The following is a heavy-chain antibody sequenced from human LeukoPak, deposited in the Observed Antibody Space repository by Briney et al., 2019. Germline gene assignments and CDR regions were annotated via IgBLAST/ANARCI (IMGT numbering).Heavy chain of an antibody. CDR1: GYTFTGYY. CDR3: AREVDGAAAGFDY. CDR2: INPNSGGT. V-gene: IGHV1-2*04. J-gene: IGHJ4*02. Sequence: ASVKVSCKASGYTFTGYYMHWVRQAPGQGLEWMGWINPNSGGTNYAQKFQGWVTMTRDTSISTAYMELSRLRSDDTAVYYCAREVDGAAAGFDYWGQGTLVTVSS. D-gene: IGHD6-13*01.